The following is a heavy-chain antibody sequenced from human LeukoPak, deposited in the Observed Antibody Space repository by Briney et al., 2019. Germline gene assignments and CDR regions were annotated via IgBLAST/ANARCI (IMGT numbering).Heavy chain of an antibody. CDR3: ARVDGDGYNIPDY. CDR1: GGSISGSY. Sequence: PSETLSLTCTVSGGSISGSYWSWIRQPPGKGLEWIGYIYYSGSTNYNPSLKSRVTILVDTSNNQFSLRLNSVTAADTAVYYCARVDGDGYNIPDYWGQGTLVTVSS. J-gene: IGHJ4*02. D-gene: IGHD5-24*01. CDR2: IYYSGST. V-gene: IGHV4-59*01.